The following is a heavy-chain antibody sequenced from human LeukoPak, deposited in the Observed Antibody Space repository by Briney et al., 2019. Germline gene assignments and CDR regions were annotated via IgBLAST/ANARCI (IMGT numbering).Heavy chain of an antibody. Sequence: GRSLRLSCAASGFTFDDYAMHWVRQAPGKGLEWVSGISWNSGSIGYAVSVKGRFTISRDNAKNSLYLQMNSLRAEDTALYYCAKASEGYSSSPFDYWGQGTLVTVSS. D-gene: IGHD6-6*01. V-gene: IGHV3-9*01. CDR2: ISWNSGSI. CDR1: GFTFDDYA. J-gene: IGHJ4*02. CDR3: AKASEGYSSSPFDY.